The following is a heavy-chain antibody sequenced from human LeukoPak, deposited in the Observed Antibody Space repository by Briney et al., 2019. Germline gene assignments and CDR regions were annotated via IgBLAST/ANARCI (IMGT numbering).Heavy chain of an antibody. CDR2: IGGDGGST. CDR1: GFTFDDYA. Sequence: GGSLRLSCAASGFTFDDYAMHWVRQAPGKGLEWVSLIGGDGGSTYYADSVKGRFTISRDNSKNSLYLQMNSLRTEDTALYYCAKDPYHGSLYGMDVWGQGTTVTVSS. V-gene: IGHV3-43*02. J-gene: IGHJ6*02. D-gene: IGHD3-10*01. CDR3: AKDPYHGSLYGMDV.